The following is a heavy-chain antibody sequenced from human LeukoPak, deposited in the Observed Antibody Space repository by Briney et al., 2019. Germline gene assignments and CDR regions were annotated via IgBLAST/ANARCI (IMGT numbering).Heavy chain of an antibody. J-gene: IGHJ4*02. V-gene: IGHV4-59*01. CDR2: IYYSGST. Sequence: SGTLSLTCTVSGGSISSYYWSWIRQPPGKGLEWIGYIYYSGSTNYNPSLKSRVTISVDTSNNQFSLKLSSVTAADTAVYYCARSGSKVMTAINFWGQGTLVTVSS. CDR3: ARSGSKVMTAINF. D-gene: IGHD2-21*02. CDR1: GGSISSYY.